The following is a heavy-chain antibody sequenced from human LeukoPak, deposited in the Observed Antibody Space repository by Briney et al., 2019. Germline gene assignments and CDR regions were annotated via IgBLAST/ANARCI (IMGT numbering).Heavy chain of an antibody. J-gene: IGHJ4*02. CDR1: GYTFTGYY. Sequence: ASVKVSCKASGYTFTGYYMHWVRQAPGQGLEWMGWISAYNGNTNYAQKLQGRVTMTTDTSTSTAYMELRSLRSDDTAVYYCARLMGIAAAGTLGDYWGQGTLVTVSS. D-gene: IGHD6-13*01. CDR2: ISAYNGNT. V-gene: IGHV1-18*04. CDR3: ARLMGIAAAGTLGDY.